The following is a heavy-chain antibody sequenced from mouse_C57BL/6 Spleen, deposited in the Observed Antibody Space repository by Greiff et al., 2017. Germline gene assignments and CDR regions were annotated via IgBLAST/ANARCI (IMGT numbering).Heavy chain of an antibody. Sequence: VQLQESGPELVKPGASVKISCKASGYAFSSSWMNWVKQRPGKGLEWIGRIYPGDGDTNYNGKFKGKATLTADKSSSTAYMQLSSLTSEDSAVYFCAPYYGSSYDYAMDYWGQGTSVTVSS. CDR2: IYPGDGDT. V-gene: IGHV1-82*01. CDR1: GYAFSSSW. J-gene: IGHJ4*01. CDR3: APYYGSSYDYAMDY. D-gene: IGHD1-1*01.